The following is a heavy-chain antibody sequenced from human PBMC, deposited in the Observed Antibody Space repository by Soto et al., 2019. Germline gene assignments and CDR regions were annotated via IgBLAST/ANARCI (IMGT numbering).Heavy chain of an antibody. CDR3: SRAESRDTPYFSLY. J-gene: IGHJ4*02. CDR2: RINQSYQDTT. Sequence: SLRLSCTGSQCPFDEFSINYVRHAPSKRLEWVCLRINQSYQDTTEYASAGKCRCTIATYTSNGIAYLQMNNLNIEDSAVYSCSRAESRDTPYFSLYCGTGPLVTVSS. V-gene: IGHV3-49*04. CDR1: QCPFDEFS. D-gene: IGHD2-8*01.